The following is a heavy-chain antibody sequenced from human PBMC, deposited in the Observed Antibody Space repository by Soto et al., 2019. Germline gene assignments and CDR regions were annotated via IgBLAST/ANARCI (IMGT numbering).Heavy chain of an antibody. J-gene: IGHJ4*02. D-gene: IGHD3-10*01. V-gene: IGHV4-39*01. Sequence: QLQLQESGPGLVKPSETLSLTCTVSGGSISSSSYYWGWIRQPPGKGLEWIGSIYYSGSTYYNPSLKSRVTISVDTSKNQFSLKLSSVTAADTAVYYCARQAPKIWFGELHYFDYWGQGTLVTVSS. CDR3: ARQAPKIWFGELHYFDY. CDR2: IYYSGST. CDR1: GGSISSSSYY.